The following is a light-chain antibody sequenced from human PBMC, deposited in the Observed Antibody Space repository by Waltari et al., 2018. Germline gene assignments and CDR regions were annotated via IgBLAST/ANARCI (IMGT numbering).Light chain of an antibody. V-gene: IGLV2-14*01. J-gene: IGLJ2*01. CDR1: TSDIGAYDL. CDR3: ASYVNSFALV. Sequence: HSALTQPASVSGSPGQSISISCAGPTSDIGAYDLFSWYQKYPGKAPKLIIYEVKNRPSDISPRFSASKSGDTASLTISGLQAEDEAEYYCASYVNSFALVFGGGTKVSVL. CDR2: EVK.